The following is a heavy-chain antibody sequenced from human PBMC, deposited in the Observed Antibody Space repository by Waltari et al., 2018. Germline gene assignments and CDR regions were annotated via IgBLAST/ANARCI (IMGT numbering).Heavy chain of an antibody. Sequence: QVQLQESGPGLVKPSETLSLTCTVSGGSISSYYWSWPRQPPGKGLEWIGYIYYSGSTNYNPSLKSRVTISVDTSKNQFSLKLSSVTAADTAVYYCARGDLSWLFFDYWGQGTLVTVSS. CDR3: ARGDLSWLFFDY. V-gene: IGHV4-59*01. CDR2: IYYSGST. CDR1: GGSISSYY. J-gene: IGHJ4*02. D-gene: IGHD2-21*02.